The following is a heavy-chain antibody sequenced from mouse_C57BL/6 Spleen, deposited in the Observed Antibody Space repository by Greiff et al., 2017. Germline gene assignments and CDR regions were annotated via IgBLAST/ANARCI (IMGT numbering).Heavy chain of an antibody. D-gene: IGHD1-1*01. CDR3: ARPSTVVAPGY. CDR1: GYAFSSYW. CDR2: IYPGDGDT. Sequence: VQLQESGAELVKPGASVKISCKASGYAFSSYWMNWVKQRPGKGLEWIGQIYPGDGDTNYNGKFKGKATLTADKSSSTAYVQLSSLTSEDSAVYFCARPSTVVAPGYWGQGTTLTVSS. V-gene: IGHV1-80*01. J-gene: IGHJ2*01.